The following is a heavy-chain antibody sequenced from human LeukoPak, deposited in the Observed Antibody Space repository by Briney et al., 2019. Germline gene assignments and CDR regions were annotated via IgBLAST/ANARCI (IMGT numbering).Heavy chain of an antibody. J-gene: IGHJ4*02. CDR2: ISGSGGST. CDR3: AKTNDYVWGSYRPPFDY. Sequence: SGGSLRLSCAASGFTFSSYAMSWVRQAPGKGLEWVSAISGSGGSTSYADSAKGRFTISRENYKNTLYLQMNSLRAEDTAVYYCAKTNDYVWGSYRPPFDYWGQGTLVTVSS. V-gene: IGHV3-23*01. CDR1: GFTFSSYA. D-gene: IGHD3-16*02.